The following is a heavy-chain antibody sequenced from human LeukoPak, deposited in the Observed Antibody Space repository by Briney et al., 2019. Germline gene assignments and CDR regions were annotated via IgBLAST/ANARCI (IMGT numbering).Heavy chain of an antibody. Sequence: ASVTVSCTASGYTFTSYGISWVRQAPGQGLEWMGWISAYNGNTNYAHKLQGRVTMTTDTSTSTAYMELRSLRSDDTAVYYCARGTHYYDSSGYYLDAFDIWGQGTMVTVSS. D-gene: IGHD3-22*01. V-gene: IGHV1-18*01. CDR2: ISAYNGNT. CDR1: GYTFTSYG. CDR3: ARGTHYYDSSGYYLDAFDI. J-gene: IGHJ3*02.